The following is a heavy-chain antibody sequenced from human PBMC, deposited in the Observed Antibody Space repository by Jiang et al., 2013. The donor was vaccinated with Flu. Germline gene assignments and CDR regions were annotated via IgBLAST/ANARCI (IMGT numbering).Heavy chain of an antibody. D-gene: IGHD6-19*01. CDR1: GFTFDDYT. Sequence: QLVESGGVVVQPGGSLRLSCAASGFTFDDYTMHWVRQAPGKGLEWVSLISWDGGSTYYADSVKGRFTISRDNSKNSLYLQMNSLRTEDTALYYCAKDIWRTRIAVAGTYWGQGTLVTVSS. V-gene: IGHV3-43*01. CDR2: ISWDGGST. J-gene: IGHJ4*02. CDR3: AKDIWRTRIAVAGTY.